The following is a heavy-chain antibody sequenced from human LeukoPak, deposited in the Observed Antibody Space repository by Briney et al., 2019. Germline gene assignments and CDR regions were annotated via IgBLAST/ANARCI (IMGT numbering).Heavy chain of an antibody. CDR2: INIGGANT. J-gene: IGHJ5*02. CDR3: ATDGAGFDT. Sequence: GGSLRLSCAASGFTFNDYYMRWIRQAPGKGLEWLSYINIGGANTHYADYEQGRLTISRDNPKKSLHLEMNNLRAEDTAVYCCATDGAGFDTWGQGILVTVSS. V-gene: IGHV3-11*01. CDR1: GFTFNDYY.